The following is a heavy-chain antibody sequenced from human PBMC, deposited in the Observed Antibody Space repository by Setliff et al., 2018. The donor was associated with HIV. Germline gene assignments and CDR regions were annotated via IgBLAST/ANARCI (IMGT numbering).Heavy chain of an antibody. CDR3: ARHPREEPQRNYKFDS. J-gene: IGHJ4*02. CDR1: GVSINRTDHY. CDR2: VSQSGST. D-gene: IGHD1-7*01. V-gene: IGHV4-39*01. Sequence: PSETLSLTCSVSGVSINRTDHYWGWIRQSPGKRLEWIGSVSQSGSTYYNPSLKSRITISVDRSKNLFSLKLISVTAADQGVYYCARHPREEPQRNYKFDSWGQGTLVTVSS.